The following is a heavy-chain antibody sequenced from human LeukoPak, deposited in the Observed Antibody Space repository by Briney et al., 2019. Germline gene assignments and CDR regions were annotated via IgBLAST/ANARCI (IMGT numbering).Heavy chain of an antibody. Sequence: GGSLRLSCAASGFTFSSYGMHWVRQAPGKGLEWVAVIWYDGSNKYYADSVKGRFTISRDNSKNTLYLQMNSLRAEDTAVYYCARGDGRQQLVLVYWGQGTLVTVSS. J-gene: IGHJ4*02. CDR2: IWYDGSNK. V-gene: IGHV3-33*01. D-gene: IGHD6-13*01. CDR1: GFTFSSYG. CDR3: ARGDGRQQLVLVY.